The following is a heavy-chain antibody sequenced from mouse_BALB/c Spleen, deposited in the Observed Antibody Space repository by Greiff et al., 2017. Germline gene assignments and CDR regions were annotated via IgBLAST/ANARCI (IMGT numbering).Heavy chain of an antibody. J-gene: IGHJ4*01. V-gene: IGHV1S81*02. CDR1: GYTFTSYW. CDR2: INPSNGRT. CDR3: ARFVWYYAMDY. Sequence: QVQLQQPGAELVKPGASVKLSCKASGYTFTSYWMHWVKQRPGQGLEWIGEINPSNGRTNYNEKFKSKATLTVDKSSSTAYMQLSSLTSEDSAVYYCARFVWYYAMDYWGQGTSVTVSS. D-gene: IGHD2-10*02.